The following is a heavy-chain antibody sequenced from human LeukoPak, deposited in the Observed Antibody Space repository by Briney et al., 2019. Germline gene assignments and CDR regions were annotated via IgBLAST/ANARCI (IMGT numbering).Heavy chain of an antibody. V-gene: IGHV3-48*03. D-gene: IGHD6-13*01. J-gene: IGHJ6*02. CDR2: ISSSGSTI. Sequence: SGGSLRLSCAASGFTFSSYEMNWVRQAPGKGLEWVSYISSSGSTIYYADSVKGRFTISRDNAKNSLYLQMNSLRAEDTAVYYCARDLSWYDESSSRYYYGMDVWGQGTTVTVSS. CDR1: GFTFSSYE. CDR3: ARDLSWYDESSSRYYYGMDV.